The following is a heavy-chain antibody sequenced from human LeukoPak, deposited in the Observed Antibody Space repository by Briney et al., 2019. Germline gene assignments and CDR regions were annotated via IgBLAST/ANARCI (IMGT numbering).Heavy chain of an antibody. CDR3: ARALLWFGDYMDV. D-gene: IGHD3-10*01. Sequence: SETLSLTCTVSDGAITGFSWSWIRQPPGKGLEWIGHIFYSGSTYYNPSLKSRVTISVDTSKNQFSLKLSSVTAADTAVYYCARALLWFGDYMDVWGKGTTVTISS. CDR2: IFYSGST. CDR1: DGAITGFS. J-gene: IGHJ6*03. V-gene: IGHV4-59*01.